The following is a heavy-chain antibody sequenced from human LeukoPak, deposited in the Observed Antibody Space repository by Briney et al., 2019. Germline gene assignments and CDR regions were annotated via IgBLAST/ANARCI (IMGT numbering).Heavy chain of an antibody. CDR3: AKDPQPIRYGSGFDY. D-gene: IGHD3-10*01. J-gene: IGHJ4*02. CDR2: ISSISHYI. Sequence: PGGSLRLSCTASGFTFSTYSMNWVRQAPGKGLEWVSTISSISHYIYYADSVKGRFTISRDNANNSLYLQMNSLRTEDTAVYYCAKDPQPIRYGSGFDYWGQGTLVTVSS. V-gene: IGHV3-21*01. CDR1: GFTFSTYS.